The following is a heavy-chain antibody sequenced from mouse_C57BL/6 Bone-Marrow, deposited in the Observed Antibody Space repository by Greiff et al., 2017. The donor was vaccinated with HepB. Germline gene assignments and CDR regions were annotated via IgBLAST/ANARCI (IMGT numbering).Heavy chain of an antibody. CDR3: ARSDYGSSYGAMDY. Sequence: QVQLQQPGAELVKPGASVKLSCKASGYTFTSYWMQWVKQRPGQGLEWIGEIDPSDSYTNYNQKFKGKATLTVDTSSSTAYMQLRSLTSEDSAVYYCARSDYGSSYGAMDYWGQGTSVTVSS. V-gene: IGHV1-50*01. CDR2: IDPSDSYT. J-gene: IGHJ4*01. D-gene: IGHD1-1*01. CDR1: GYTFTSYW.